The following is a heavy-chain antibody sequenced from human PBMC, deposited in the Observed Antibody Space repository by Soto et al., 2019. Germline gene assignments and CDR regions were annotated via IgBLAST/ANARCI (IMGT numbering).Heavy chain of an antibody. Sequence: ASVKVSCKASGYTFTGYYIHWVRQAPGQGLEWMGWVNPNNGDTNYAQKFQGRVSMTRDTSTSTAYMELSSLRFEDTAVYYCAKGVVVPAHLAWFHPWGQGTLVTVSS. J-gene: IGHJ5*02. V-gene: IGHV1-2*02. CDR2: VNPNNGDT. CDR3: AKGVVVPAHLAWFHP. D-gene: IGHD2-2*01. CDR1: GYTFTGYY.